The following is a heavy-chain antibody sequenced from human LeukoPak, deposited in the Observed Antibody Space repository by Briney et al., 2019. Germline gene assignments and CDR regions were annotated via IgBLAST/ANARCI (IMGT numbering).Heavy chain of an antibody. CDR1: GGSISSYY. V-gene: IGHV4-4*09. J-gene: IGHJ5*02. D-gene: IGHD2-2*01. Sequence: PAETLSLTCTVSGGSISSYYWSWIRQPPGKGLEWIGYIYTSGSTNYNPSLKSRVTISVDTSKNQFSLKLSSVTAADTAVYYCARTTAADGGVLFDPWGQGTLVTVSS. CDR3: ARTTAADGGVLFDP. CDR2: IYTSGST.